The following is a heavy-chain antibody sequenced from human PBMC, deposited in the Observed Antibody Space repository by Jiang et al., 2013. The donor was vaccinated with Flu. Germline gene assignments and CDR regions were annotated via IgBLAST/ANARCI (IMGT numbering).Heavy chain of an antibody. CDR3: AKDLSITMVRGVIGYFDY. CDR1: GFTFSSYA. CDR2: ISGSGGST. D-gene: IGHD3-10*01. J-gene: IGHJ4*02. Sequence: GLVQPGGSLRLSCAASGFTFSSYAMSWVRQAPGKGLEWVSAISGSGGSTYYADSVKGRFTISRDNSKNTLYLQMNSLRAEDTAVYYCAKDLSITMVRGVIGYFDYWGQGTLVTVSS. V-gene: IGHV3-23*01.